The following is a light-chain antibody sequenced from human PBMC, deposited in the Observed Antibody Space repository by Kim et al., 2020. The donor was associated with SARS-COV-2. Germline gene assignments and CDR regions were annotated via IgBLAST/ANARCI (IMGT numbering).Light chain of an antibody. V-gene: IGLV1-44*01. CDR1: SSNVGLHF. CDR3: ATWDVSLNGWV. J-gene: IGLJ3*02. CDR2: NDN. Sequence: GQRVTISCSGSSSNVGLHFVNWYQQLPGTAPKVFIYNDNQRPSGVPYRFSGSRSGTSASLAISGLQSEDEADYYCATWDVSLNGWVFGGGTKLTVL.